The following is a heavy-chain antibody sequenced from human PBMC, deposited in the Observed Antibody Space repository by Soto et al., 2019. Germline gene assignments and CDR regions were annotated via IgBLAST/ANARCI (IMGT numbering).Heavy chain of an antibody. D-gene: IGHD6-13*01. CDR1: GGSFSGYY. J-gene: IGHJ6*02. Sequence: SETLSLTCAVYGGSFSGYYWSWIRQPPGKGLEWIGEINHSGSTNYNPSLKSRVTISVDTSKNQFSLKLSSVTAADTAVYYCARGRTFHRKKLVRRYYYYGMDVWGQGTTVTVSS. CDR3: ARGRTFHRKKLVRRYYYYGMDV. V-gene: IGHV4-34*01. CDR2: INHSGST.